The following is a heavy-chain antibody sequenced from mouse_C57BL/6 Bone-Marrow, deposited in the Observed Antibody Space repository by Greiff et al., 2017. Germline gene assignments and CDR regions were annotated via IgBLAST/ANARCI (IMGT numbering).Heavy chain of an antibody. J-gene: IGHJ3*01. CDR2: IYPRSGNT. CDR1: GYTFTSYG. D-gene: IGHD2-4*01. Sequence: VQLQQSGAELARPGASVKLSCKASGYTFTSYGISWVKQRTGQGLEWIGEIYPRSGNTYYNEKFKGKATLTADKSSSTAYMEIRSLTSEDSAVYFCARWDDYDWFAYWGQGTLVTVSA. CDR3: ARWDDYDWFAY. V-gene: IGHV1-81*01.